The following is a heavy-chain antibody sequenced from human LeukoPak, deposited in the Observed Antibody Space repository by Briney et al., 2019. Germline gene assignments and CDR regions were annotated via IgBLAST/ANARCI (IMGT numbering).Heavy chain of an antibody. CDR1: GGSISSYY. CDR2: IYYSGST. D-gene: IGHD6-13*01. CDR3: ARNRGSSSWYGDDAFDI. V-gene: IGHV4-59*01. Sequence: SETLSLTCTVSGGSISSYYWSWIRQPPGEGLEWIGYIYYSGSTNYNPSLKSRVTISVDTSKNQFSLKLSSVTAADTAVYYCARNRGSSSWYGDDAFDIWGRGTMVTVSS. J-gene: IGHJ3*02.